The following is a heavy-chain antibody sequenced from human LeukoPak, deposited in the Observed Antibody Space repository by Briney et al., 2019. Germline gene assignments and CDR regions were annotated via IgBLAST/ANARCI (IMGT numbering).Heavy chain of an antibody. CDR1: GFTFSNYE. CDR3: ARDGVVDSSGWYVDY. D-gene: IGHD6-19*01. J-gene: IGHJ4*02. Sequence: GGSLRLSCATSGFTFSNYEMNWVRQAPGQGLEWGSYITTSGGIKSYADSVKGRFTISRDNAKNSVYLQINSLRAEDTAVYYCARDGVVDSSGWYVDYWGQGTLVTVSS. CDR2: ITTSGGIK. V-gene: IGHV3-48*03.